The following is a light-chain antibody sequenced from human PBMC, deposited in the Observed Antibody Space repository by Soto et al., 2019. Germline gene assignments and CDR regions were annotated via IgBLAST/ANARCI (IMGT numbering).Light chain of an antibody. CDR1: QSISNY. CDR2: AAS. V-gene: IGKV1-27*01. Sequence: DVQMTQAPSSLSASVGDRVTITCRASQSISNYLSWYQQKPRKVPKLLIYAASILQSGVPSRCSGSGSATYFTLTSSSLQPEDVATYYCQKYNSAPRTFGGGTRLEIK. J-gene: IGKJ4*01. CDR3: QKYNSAPRT.